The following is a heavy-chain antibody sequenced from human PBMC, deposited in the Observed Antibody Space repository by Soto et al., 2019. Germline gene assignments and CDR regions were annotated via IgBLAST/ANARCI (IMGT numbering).Heavy chain of an antibody. D-gene: IGHD5-18*01. CDR1: GFTFSTYG. CDR2: IWYDGSNK. V-gene: IGHV3-33*01. CDR3: GSDGALGDTAVVDS. J-gene: IGHJ4*02. Sequence: QVQLVESGGGVVQPGKSLRLSCAASGFTFSTYGMHWVRQAPGKGLEWVAVIWYDGSNKYHGDSLKGRFTISRDNSKKTLYLQINNLRAEDTAVYYCGSDGALGDTAVVDSWGQGTLVIVSS.